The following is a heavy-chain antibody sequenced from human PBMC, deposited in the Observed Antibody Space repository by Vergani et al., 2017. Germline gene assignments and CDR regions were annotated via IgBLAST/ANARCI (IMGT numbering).Heavy chain of an antibody. CDR2: ISSSGSTI. D-gene: IGHD3-3*01. Sequence: EVQLVESGGGLVQPGGSLRLSCAASGFTFSSYEMNWVRQAPGKGLEWVSYISSSGSTIYYADSVKGRFTISRDNAKNSLYLQMNSLRAEDTAVYYCARLYGVVSRPHFDYWGQGTLVTVSS. CDR1: GFTFSSYE. V-gene: IGHV3-48*03. J-gene: IGHJ4*02. CDR3: ARLYGVVSRPHFDY.